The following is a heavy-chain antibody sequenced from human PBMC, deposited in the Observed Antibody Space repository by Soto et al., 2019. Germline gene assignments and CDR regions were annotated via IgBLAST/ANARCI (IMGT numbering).Heavy chain of an antibody. Sequence: SQTLSLTCAISGDSVSSDSAAWSWIRQSPSRGLEWLGRTFYRSKWFNDYAVSMRSRITINSDTSKNQFSLQLNSVTPEDTAVYYCTRGFLRFGMDVWGQGTMVTVSS. CDR3: TRGFLRFGMDV. V-gene: IGHV6-1*01. CDR2: TFYRSKWFN. D-gene: IGHD3-10*01. J-gene: IGHJ6*02. CDR1: GDSVSSDSAA.